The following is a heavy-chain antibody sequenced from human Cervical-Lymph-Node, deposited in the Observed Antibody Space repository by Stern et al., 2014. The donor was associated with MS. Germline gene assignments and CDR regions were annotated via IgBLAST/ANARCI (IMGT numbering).Heavy chain of an antibody. Sequence: QVQLMQSGAEVKKPGSSVKVSCKASGGTISSYAISWVRQAPGQGLEWMGGLIPNFGTTNCATKFQDRVTITTDESTNTAYMELRSLRSEDTAVYYCATEGDATHYFDFWGQGTLVTVSS. CDR3: ATEGDATHYFDF. CDR1: GGTISSYA. CDR2: LIPNFGTT. J-gene: IGHJ4*02. V-gene: IGHV1-69*05. D-gene: IGHD5-12*01.